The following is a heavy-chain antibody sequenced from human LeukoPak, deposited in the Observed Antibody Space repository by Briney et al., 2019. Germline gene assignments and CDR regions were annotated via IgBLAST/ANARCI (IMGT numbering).Heavy chain of an antibody. CDR3: ASNVFDGWYALDY. Sequence: PGGSLRLSCAASGFTFSSYWMHWVRQAPGKGLVWVSRINSDGSSTTYADSVKGRFTISRDNAKNTLYLQMNSLRAEDTAVYYCASNVFDGWYALDYGGQGTLVTVSS. CDR2: INSDGSST. J-gene: IGHJ4*02. CDR1: GFTFSSYW. D-gene: IGHD6-19*01. V-gene: IGHV3-74*01.